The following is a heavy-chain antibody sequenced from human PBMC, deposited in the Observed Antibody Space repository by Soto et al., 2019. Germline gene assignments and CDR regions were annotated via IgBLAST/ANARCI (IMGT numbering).Heavy chain of an antibody. D-gene: IGHD2-2*01. CDR3: ARDGIVVVPAAIGAYYYYYYMDV. V-gene: IGHV1-3*01. CDR1: GYTFTSYA. J-gene: IGHJ6*03. Sequence: ASVKVSFKASGYTFTSYAMHWVRQAPGQRLEWMGWINAGNGNTKYSQKFQGRVTITRDTSASTAYMELSSLRSEDTAVYYCARDGIVVVPAAIGAYYYYYYMDVWGKGTTVTVSS. CDR2: INAGNGNT.